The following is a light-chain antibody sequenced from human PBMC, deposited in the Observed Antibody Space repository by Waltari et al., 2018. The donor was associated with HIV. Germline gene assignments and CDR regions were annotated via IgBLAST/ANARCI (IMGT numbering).Light chain of an antibody. CDR3: QQGYSSPYT. V-gene: IGKV1-39*01. CDR1: QSISTY. CDR2: AAS. Sequence: DIQMTQSPYSLSASVGDRVIITCRASQSISTYLNWYQQKPGKAPKLLIYAASNLQRGVPSGFRGGGSGTDFSLTISSLQPEDFATYYCQQGYSSPYTFGQGTKVEIK. J-gene: IGKJ2*01.